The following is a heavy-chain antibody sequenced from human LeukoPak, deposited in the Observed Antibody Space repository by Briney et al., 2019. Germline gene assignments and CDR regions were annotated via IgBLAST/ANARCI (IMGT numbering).Heavy chain of an antibody. J-gene: IGHJ2*01. Sequence: SETLPLTCTVSGGSITSSNYYWGWIRQPPGKGLEWIANVYYNGNTYYSPSLKSRITISVDVSKNQFSLKLSSVTAADTAVYYCAREVGGYSYGYRPTELYWYFDLWGRGTLVTVSS. CDR1: GGSITSSNYY. CDR2: VYYNGNT. D-gene: IGHD5-18*01. CDR3: AREVGGYSYGYRPTELYWYFDL. V-gene: IGHV4-39*07.